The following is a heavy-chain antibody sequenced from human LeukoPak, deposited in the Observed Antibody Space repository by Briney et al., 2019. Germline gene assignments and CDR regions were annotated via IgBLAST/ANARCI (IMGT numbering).Heavy chain of an antibody. J-gene: IGHJ4*02. D-gene: IGHD3-16*02. CDR3: ARDLGSYDYVWGSYRYINVRDY. Sequence: GGSLRLSCAASGFTFSSYGTHWVRQAPGKGLEWVAVIWYDGSNKYYADSVKGRFTISRDNSENTLYLQMNSLRAEDTAVYYCARDLGSYDYVWGSYRYINVRDYWGQGTLVTVSS. CDR2: IWYDGSNK. V-gene: IGHV3-33*01. CDR1: GFTFSSYG.